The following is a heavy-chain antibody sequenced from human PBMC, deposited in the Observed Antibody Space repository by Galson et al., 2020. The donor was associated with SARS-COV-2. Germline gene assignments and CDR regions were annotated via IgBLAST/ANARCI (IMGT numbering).Heavy chain of an antibody. CDR2: IYYSGST. D-gene: IGHD3-16*02. CDR3: AGHAFFTFGGVIARNMAGNWFDP. Sequence: SETLSLTCTVSGGSISSYYWSWIRQPPGKGLEWIGYIYYSGSTNYNPSLKSRVTISVDTSKNQFSLKLSSVTAADTAVYYCAGHAFFTFGGVIARNMAGNWFDPWGQGTLVTVSS. CDR1: GGSISSYY. J-gene: IGHJ5*02. V-gene: IGHV4-59*08.